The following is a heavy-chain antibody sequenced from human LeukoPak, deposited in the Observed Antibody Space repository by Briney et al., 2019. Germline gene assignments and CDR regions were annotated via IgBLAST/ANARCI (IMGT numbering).Heavy chain of an antibody. CDR1: GGPISSYY. J-gene: IGHJ3*02. CDR2: IYYSGST. CDR3: AGDPNKDAFDI. Sequence: SETLSLTCTVSGGPISSYYWSWIRQPPGKGLEWIGYIYYSGSTNYNPSLKSRVTISEDTSKNQFSLKLSSVTAADAAVYYCAGDPNKDAFDIWGQGTMVTVSS. V-gene: IGHV4-59*01. D-gene: IGHD7-27*01.